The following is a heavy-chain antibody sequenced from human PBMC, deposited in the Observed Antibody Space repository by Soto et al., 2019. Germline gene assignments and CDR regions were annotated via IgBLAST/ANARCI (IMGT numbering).Heavy chain of an antibody. CDR2: IRSKANSYAT. CDR3: TRGSSDWLPPRLWY. V-gene: IGHV3-73*01. D-gene: IGHD3-9*01. Sequence: HPGGSLRLSCAASGFTFSGSAMHWVRQASGKGLEWVGRIRSKANSYATAYAASVKGRFTISRDDSKNTAYLQMNSLKTEDTAVYYCTRGSSDWLPPRLWYWGQGTLVTVSS. J-gene: IGHJ4*02. CDR1: GFTFSGSA.